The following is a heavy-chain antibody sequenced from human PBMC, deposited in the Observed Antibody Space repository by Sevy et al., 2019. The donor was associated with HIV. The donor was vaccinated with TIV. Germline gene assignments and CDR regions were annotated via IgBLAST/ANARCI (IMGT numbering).Heavy chain of an antibody. CDR2: INHSGST. CDR3: ARGPQSYDYSNYTYYYGMDV. D-gene: IGHD4-4*01. Sequence: SETLSLTCAVYGGSFSGYYWSWIRQPPGKGLEWIGEINHSGSTNYNPSLKSRVTISVDTSKNQFSLKLRPVTAADTAVYYCARGPQSYDYSNYTYYYGMDVWGQGTTVTVSS. CDR1: GGSFSGYY. J-gene: IGHJ6*02. V-gene: IGHV4-34*01.